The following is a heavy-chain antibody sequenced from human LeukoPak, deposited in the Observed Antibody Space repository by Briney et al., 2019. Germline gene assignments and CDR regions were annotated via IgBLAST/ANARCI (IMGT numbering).Heavy chain of an antibody. J-gene: IGHJ4*02. D-gene: IGHD1-26*01. CDR2: ISAYNGNT. CDR1: GYTFTSYG. CDR3: ARGRYVDADSGYVDY. Sequence: VASVKVSCKASGYTFTSYGISWVRQAPGQGLEWMGWISAYNGNTNYAQKLQGRVTMTTDTSTSTAYMELRSLRSDDTAVYYCARGRYVDADSGYVDYWGQGTLVTVSS. V-gene: IGHV1-18*01.